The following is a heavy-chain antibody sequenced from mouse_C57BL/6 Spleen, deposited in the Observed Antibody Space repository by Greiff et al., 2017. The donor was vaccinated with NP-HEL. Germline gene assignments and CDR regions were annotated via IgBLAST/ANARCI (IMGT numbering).Heavy chain of an antibody. D-gene: IGHD2-1*01. CDR2: ISSGSSTI. Sequence: EVKLVESGGGLVKPGGSLKLSCAASGFTFSDYGMHWVRQAPEKGLEWVAYISSGSSTIYYADTVKGRFTISRDNAKNTLFLQMTSLRSEDTAMYYCAREDGNYGGIYAMDYWGQGTSVTVSS. V-gene: IGHV5-17*01. CDR1: GFTFSDYG. CDR3: AREDGNYGGIYAMDY. J-gene: IGHJ4*01.